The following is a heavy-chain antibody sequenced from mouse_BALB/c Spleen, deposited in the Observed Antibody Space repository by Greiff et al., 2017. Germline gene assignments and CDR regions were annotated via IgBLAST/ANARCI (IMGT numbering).Heavy chain of an antibody. CDR3: ARGEGYFDY. CDR2: ISSGSSTI. CDR1: GFTFSSFG. Sequence: EVHLVESGGGLVQPGGSRKLSCAASGFTFSSFGMHWVRQAPEKGLEWVAYISSGSSTIYYADTVKGRFTISRDNPKNTLFLQMTSLRSEDTAMYYCARGEGYFDYWGQGTTLTVSS. J-gene: IGHJ2*01. V-gene: IGHV5-17*02.